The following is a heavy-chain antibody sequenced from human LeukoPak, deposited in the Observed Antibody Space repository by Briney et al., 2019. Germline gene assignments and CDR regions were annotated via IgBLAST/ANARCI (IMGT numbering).Heavy chain of an antibody. D-gene: IGHD2-2*01. V-gene: IGHV3-23*01. J-gene: IGHJ4*02. CDR2: ISGSGGGT. CDR1: GFTFSSYA. CDR3: ARQIVVVPAAPGGFDY. Sequence: GGSLRLSCAASGFTFSSYAMSWVRQAPGKGLEWVSAISGSGGGTYYADSVKGRFTISRDNSKNTLYLQMNSLRAEDTAVYYCARQIVVVPAAPGGFDYWGQGTLVAVSS.